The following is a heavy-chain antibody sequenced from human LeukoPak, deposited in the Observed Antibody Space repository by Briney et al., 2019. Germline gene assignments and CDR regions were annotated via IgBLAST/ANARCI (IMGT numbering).Heavy chain of an antibody. V-gene: IGHV3-21*04. Sequence: GGSLRLSCAASGFTFSNYNMNWVRQAPGKGLEWVSSIRSSTTYVYYADSVKGRFTISRDNAKNSLYLQMNSLRAEDTAVYYCARSYSSTWDDAFDIWGQGTMVTVSS. CDR1: GFTFSNYN. CDR2: IRSSTTYV. CDR3: ARSYSSTWDDAFDI. D-gene: IGHD6-13*01. J-gene: IGHJ3*02.